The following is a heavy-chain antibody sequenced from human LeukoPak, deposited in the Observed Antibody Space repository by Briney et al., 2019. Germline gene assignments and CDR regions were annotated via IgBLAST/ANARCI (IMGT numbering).Heavy chain of an antibody. CDR3: ARGTGRWGDYAFLYYYYYYMDV. Sequence: ASVKVSCKASGYTFTSYYMYWVRQAPGQGLEWMGWINPNSGGTNYAQMFQGRVTMTRDTSISTAYMELSRLRSDDTAVYYCARGTGRWGDYAFLYYYYYYMDVWGKGTTVTVSS. J-gene: IGHJ6*03. V-gene: IGHV1-2*02. D-gene: IGHD4-17*01. CDR2: INPNSGGT. CDR1: GYTFTSYY.